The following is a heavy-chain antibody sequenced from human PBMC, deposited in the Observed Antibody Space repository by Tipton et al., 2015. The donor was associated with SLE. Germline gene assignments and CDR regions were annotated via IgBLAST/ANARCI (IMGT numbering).Heavy chain of an antibody. D-gene: IGHD6-13*01. CDR2: ISGSGGST. V-gene: IGHV3-23*01. Sequence: SLRLSCAASGFTFSSYAMSWVRQAPGKGLEWVSTISGSGGSTYYADSVRGRFTLSRDNSKNTLYLQMNSLRVEDTAVYYCAKERHQLVLATDNWFDPWGQGTLVTVSS. CDR1: GFTFSSYA. J-gene: IGHJ5*02. CDR3: AKERHQLVLATDNWFDP.